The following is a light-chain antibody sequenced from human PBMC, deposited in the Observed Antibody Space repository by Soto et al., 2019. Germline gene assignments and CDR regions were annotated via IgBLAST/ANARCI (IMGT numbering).Light chain of an antibody. V-gene: IGKV2-28*01. Sequence: DIVMTQSPLSLPVTPGEPASISCRSSQSLLHTNGFNYLDWYLQKPGQSPQLLVYWGSIRASRVPDRFSGSGSGTDFTLKISRVEAEDVGVYYCMQALETPPYTFGQGTKVDIK. CDR3: MQALETPPYT. CDR2: WGS. CDR1: QSLLHTNGFNY. J-gene: IGKJ2*01.